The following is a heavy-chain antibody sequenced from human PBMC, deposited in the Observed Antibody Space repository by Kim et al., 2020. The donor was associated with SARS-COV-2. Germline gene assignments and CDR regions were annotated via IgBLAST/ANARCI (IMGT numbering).Heavy chain of an antibody. CDR1: GFSLSTGGMC. CDR3: ARTETGYTRGIPLDY. D-gene: IGHD6-19*01. V-gene: IGHV2-70*01. J-gene: IGHJ4*02. Sequence: SGPTLVNPTQTLTLTCTFSGFSLSTGGMCVSWIRQPPGKALEWLALIDWDDDKYYSTSLKTRLTISKDTSKNQVALTMTNMDAVDTATYYCARTETGYTRGIPLDYWGQGTLVTVSS. CDR2: IDWDDDK.